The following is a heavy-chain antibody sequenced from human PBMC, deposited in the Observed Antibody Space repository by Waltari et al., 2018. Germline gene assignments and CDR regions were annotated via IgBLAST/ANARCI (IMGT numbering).Heavy chain of an antibody. V-gene: IGHV3-23*01. J-gene: IGHJ4*02. CDR1: GFTFSSYA. CDR2: ISGSGGST. Sequence: EVQLLESGGGLVQPGGSLRLSCAASGFTFSSYAMSWVRQAPGKGLEWVSAISGSGGSTYDADSVKGRFTISRDNSKNTLYLQMNSLRAEDTAVYYCAKDPSNDYGDLYYFDYWGQGTLVTVSS. CDR3: AKDPSNDYGDLYYFDY. D-gene: IGHD4-17*01.